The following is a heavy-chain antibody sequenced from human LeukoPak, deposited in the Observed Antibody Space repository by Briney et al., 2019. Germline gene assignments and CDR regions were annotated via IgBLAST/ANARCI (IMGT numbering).Heavy chain of an antibody. D-gene: IGHD3-10*01. J-gene: IGHJ4*02. Sequence: SETLSLTCTVSGGSISSHFWSWIRQPAGKGLEWIGRIYTSGSTNYNPSLKSRVTMSVETSKNQFSLKLSSVTAADTAVYYCARGQGVKLAPNFDYWGQGTLVTVSS. CDR2: IYTSGST. CDR3: ARGQGVKLAPNFDY. CDR1: GGSISSHF. V-gene: IGHV4-4*07.